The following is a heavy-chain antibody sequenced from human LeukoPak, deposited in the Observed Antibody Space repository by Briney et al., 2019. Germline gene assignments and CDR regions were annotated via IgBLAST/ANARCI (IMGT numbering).Heavy chain of an antibody. CDR3: ARDSILPSDVYGMDV. J-gene: IGHJ6*02. CDR1: GFTVSSNY. V-gene: IGHV3-53*01. D-gene: IGHD2-21*02. Sequence: AGGSLRLSCAASGFTVSSNYMSWVRQAPGKGLEWDSVIYSGGSTYYADSVKGRFTISRDNSKNTLYLQMNSLRAEDTAVYYCARDSILPSDVYGMDVWGQGTTVTVSS. CDR2: IYSGGST.